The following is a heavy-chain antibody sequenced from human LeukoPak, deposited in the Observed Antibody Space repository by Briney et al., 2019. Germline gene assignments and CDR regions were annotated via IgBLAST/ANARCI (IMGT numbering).Heavy chain of an antibody. V-gene: IGHV3-30-3*01. J-gene: IGHJ5*02. D-gene: IGHD1-1*01. CDR2: ISYDGSNK. CDR1: GFTFSSCA. CDR3: ARQNGP. Sequence: GGSLRLSCAASGFTFSSCAMHWVRQAPGKGLEWVAVISYDGSNKYYADSVKGRFTISRDNSKNTLYLQMNSLRAEDTAVYYCARQNGPWGQGTLVTVSS.